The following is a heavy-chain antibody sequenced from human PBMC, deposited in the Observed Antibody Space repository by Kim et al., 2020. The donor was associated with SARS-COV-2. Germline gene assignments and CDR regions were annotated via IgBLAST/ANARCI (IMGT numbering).Heavy chain of an antibody. V-gene: IGHV1-46*04. J-gene: IGHJ4*02. Sequence: QKLQGRVTMTRDTSTSTVYMELSSLRSEDTAMYYCARDVVLVPAAMGLDYWGQGTLVTVSS. D-gene: IGHD2-2*01. CDR3: ARDVVLVPAAMGLDY.